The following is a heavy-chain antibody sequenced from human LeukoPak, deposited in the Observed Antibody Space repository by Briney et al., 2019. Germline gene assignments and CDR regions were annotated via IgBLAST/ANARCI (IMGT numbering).Heavy chain of an antibody. CDR3: GRSVAAPADY. D-gene: IGHD6-6*01. CDR2: INPVGGET. Sequence: GGSLRLSCAASGFSFSEYWMSWVRQAPGKGLEWVANINPVGGETYYLDSVKGRFTISRDNTNSVSLQMNNLKAEDTAVYYCGRSVAAPADYWGQGTLVIVSS. CDR1: GFSFSEYW. J-gene: IGHJ4*02. V-gene: IGHV3-7*03.